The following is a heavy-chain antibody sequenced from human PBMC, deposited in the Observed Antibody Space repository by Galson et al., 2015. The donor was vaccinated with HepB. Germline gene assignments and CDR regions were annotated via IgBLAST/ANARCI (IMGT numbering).Heavy chain of an antibody. D-gene: IGHD2-2*01. J-gene: IGHJ6*03. CDR3: AWSPVVPAAIIYYYYYMDV. CDR2: MNPNSGNT. V-gene: IGHV1-8*01. CDR1: GYTFTSYD. Sequence: SVKVSCKASGYTFTSYDINWVRQATGQGLEWMGWMNPNSGNTGYAQKFQGRVTVTRNTSISTAYMELSSLRSEDTAVYYCAWSPVVPAAIIYYYYYMDVWGKGTLVTVSS.